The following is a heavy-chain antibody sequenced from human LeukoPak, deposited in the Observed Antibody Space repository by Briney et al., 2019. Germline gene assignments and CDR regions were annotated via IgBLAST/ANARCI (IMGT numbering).Heavy chain of an antibody. CDR3: ARGRLLWFGELYY. Sequence: ASVKVSCKASGYTFTGYYMHWVRQAPGQGLAWMGWINPNSGGTNYAQKFQGRVTMTRDTSISTAYMELSRLRSDDTAVYYCARGRLLWFGELYYWGQGTLVTVSS. V-gene: IGHV1-2*02. CDR1: GYTFTGYY. CDR2: INPNSGGT. D-gene: IGHD3-10*01. J-gene: IGHJ4*02.